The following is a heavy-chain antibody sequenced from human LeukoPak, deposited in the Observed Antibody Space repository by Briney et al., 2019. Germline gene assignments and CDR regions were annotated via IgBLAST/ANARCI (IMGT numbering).Heavy chain of an antibody. V-gene: IGHV3-53*01. CDR1: GFTVSSNY. CDR3: ARVVSSWYYFDY. J-gene: IGHJ4*02. D-gene: IGHD6-13*01. Sequence: PGGSLRLSCAASGFTVSSNYMSWVRQAPGKGLEWVSIIYSGGSTYYADSVKGRFTISRDNSKNTLYLQMNSLRAEDTAVYYCARVVSSWYYFDYWGQGTLVTVSS. CDR2: IYSGGST.